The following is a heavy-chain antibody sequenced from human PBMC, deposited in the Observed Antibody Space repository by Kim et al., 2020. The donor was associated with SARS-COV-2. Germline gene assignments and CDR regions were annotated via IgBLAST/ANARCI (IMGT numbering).Heavy chain of an antibody. V-gene: IGHV3-9*01. CDR3: AKDPKPGMVRGENWFDP. CDR1: GFTFDDYA. Sequence: GGSLRLSCAASGFTFDDYAMHWVRQAPGKGLEWVSGISWNSGSIGYADSVKGRFTISRDNAKNSLYLQMNSLRAEDTALYYCAKDPKPGMVRGENWFDPWGQGTLVTVSS. J-gene: IGHJ5*02. D-gene: IGHD3-10*01. CDR2: ISWNSGSI.